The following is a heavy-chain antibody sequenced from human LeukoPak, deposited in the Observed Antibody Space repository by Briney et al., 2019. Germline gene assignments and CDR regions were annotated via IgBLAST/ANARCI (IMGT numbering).Heavy chain of an antibody. J-gene: IGHJ5*02. CDR1: GGSISSYY. CDR3: ARDMTAAAGTRWFDP. V-gene: IGHV4-59*01. Sequence: PSETLSLTCTVSGGSISSYYWSWIRQPPGKGLEWIGYIYYSGSTNYNPPLKSRVTISVDTSKNQFSLKLSSVTAADTAVYYCARDMTAAAGTRWFDPWGQGTLVTVSS. CDR2: IYYSGST. D-gene: IGHD6-13*01.